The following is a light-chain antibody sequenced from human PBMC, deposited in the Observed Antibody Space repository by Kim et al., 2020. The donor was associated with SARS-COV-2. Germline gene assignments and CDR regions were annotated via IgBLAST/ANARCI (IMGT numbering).Light chain of an antibody. CDR1: SSDVGTYNL. CDR3: SSYAGSGTWV. J-gene: IGLJ3*02. CDR2: EVD. V-gene: IGLV2-23*02. Sequence: GQSITISGPGTSSDVGTYNLVSWYHQHPGKAPKLMIYEVDKRPSGISNRFSGSKSGYTASLTISGLQAEDEADYYCSSYAGSGTWVFGGGTQLTVL.